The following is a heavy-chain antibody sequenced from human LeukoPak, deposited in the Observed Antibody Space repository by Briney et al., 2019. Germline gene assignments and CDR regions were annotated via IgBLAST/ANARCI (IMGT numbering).Heavy chain of an antibody. D-gene: IGHD6-19*01. Sequence: GGSLRLYCAASGITFRSYSMNWVRQAPGKGLEWVSSISSGGSSKYYADSVKGRFTISRDNAKNSLYLQMNSLRAEDTAVYYCASGGSSSGTFDYWGQGTLVTVSS. CDR2: ISSGGSSK. CDR3: ASGGSSSGTFDY. V-gene: IGHV3-21*01. CDR1: GITFRSYS. J-gene: IGHJ4*02.